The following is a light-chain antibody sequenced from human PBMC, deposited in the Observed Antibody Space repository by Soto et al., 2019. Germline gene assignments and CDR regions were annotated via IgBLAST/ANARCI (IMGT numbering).Light chain of an antibody. J-gene: IGKJ1*01. CDR2: AAS. V-gene: IGKV1-17*01. Sequence: DIQMTQFPSSLSASVGDRVTITCRASQGIRNDLGWYQQKQGKAPKRLIYAASSLQSGIPSRFSGSGSGTEFTLAISSLQPEDSATFYCLQHSTYPLTFGQGTKVEIK. CDR1: QGIRND. CDR3: LQHSTYPLT.